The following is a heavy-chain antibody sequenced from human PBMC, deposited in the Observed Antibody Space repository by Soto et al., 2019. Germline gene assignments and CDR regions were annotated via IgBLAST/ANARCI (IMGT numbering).Heavy chain of an antibody. CDR1: GGSISSYY. D-gene: IGHD1-1*01. CDR3: ARRVTNNYYYYYYMDV. CDR2: IYYSGST. J-gene: IGHJ6*03. V-gene: IGHV4-59*08. Sequence: PSETLSLTYTVSGGSISSYYRSWIRQPPGKGREWIGYIYYSGSTNYNPSLKSRVTISVDTSKNQFSLKLSSVTAADTAVYYCARRVTNNYYYYYYMDVWGKGTTVTVSS.